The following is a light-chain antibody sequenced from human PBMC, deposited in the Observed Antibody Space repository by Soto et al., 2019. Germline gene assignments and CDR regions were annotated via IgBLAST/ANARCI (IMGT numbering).Light chain of an antibody. J-gene: IGKJ5*01. CDR2: AAS. Sequence: DIQMTQSPSSVSASVGGRVTITCRASQGIRAWLAWYQQKPGKAPKLLIYAASSLQSGVPSRFSGSGFGTDFTPTISSLQPEDFATYYCQQANSFPITFGQGTRLEIK. V-gene: IGKV1D-12*01. CDR1: QGIRAW. CDR3: QQANSFPIT.